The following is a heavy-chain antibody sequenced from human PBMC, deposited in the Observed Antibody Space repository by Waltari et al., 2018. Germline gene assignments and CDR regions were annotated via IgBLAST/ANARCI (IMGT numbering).Heavy chain of an antibody. CDR1: GGSISSHY. D-gene: IGHD6-6*01. V-gene: IGHV4-59*11. Sequence: QVQLQESGPGLVKPSETLSLTCTVSGGSISSHYWTWIRQPPGKGLEWIGYIYYSGSTNYNPSLKSRVTISVDTSKNQFSLKLSSVTAADTAVYYCSPLSSSSGTLDYWGQGTLVTVSS. J-gene: IGHJ4*02. CDR2: IYYSGST. CDR3: SPLSSSSGTLDY.